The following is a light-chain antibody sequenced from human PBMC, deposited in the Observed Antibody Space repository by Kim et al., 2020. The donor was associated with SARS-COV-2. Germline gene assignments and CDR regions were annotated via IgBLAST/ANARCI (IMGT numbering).Light chain of an antibody. CDR2: DVT. CDR3: CSYAGRYTYV. Sequence: QSALTQPRSVSGSPGQSVTISCTGVSSDVIVSWYQHHPGKAPKLIMYDVTKRPSGVPDRFSGSKSGNTASLTISGLQAEDEADYYCCSYAGRYTYVFGSGTKVTVL. J-gene: IGLJ1*01. V-gene: IGLV2-11*01. CDR1: SSDVIV.